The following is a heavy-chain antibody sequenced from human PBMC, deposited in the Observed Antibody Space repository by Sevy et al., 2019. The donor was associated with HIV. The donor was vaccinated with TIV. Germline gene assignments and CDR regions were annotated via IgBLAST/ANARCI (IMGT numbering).Heavy chain of an antibody. J-gene: IGHJ6*02. Sequence: GGSLTLSCAASGFTFSSAWMSWVRLAPGKGLEWVGRIKSKTDGGTINYASPLKGRFTISREDSKNKLYLQMNSLKTEDTAVYYCITDPGYRGYDEEVINYYYYGMDVWGQGTTVTVSS. CDR2: IKSKTDGGTI. CDR1: GFTFSSAW. D-gene: IGHD5-12*01. V-gene: IGHV3-15*01. CDR3: ITDPGYRGYDEEVINYYYYGMDV.